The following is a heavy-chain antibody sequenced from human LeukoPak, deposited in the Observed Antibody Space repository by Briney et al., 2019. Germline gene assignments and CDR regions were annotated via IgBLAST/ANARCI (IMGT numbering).Heavy chain of an antibody. J-gene: IGHJ4*02. Sequence: GGSLRLSCAASGFTFSSYGMHWVRQAPGKGLEWVAVISYDGSNKYYADSVKGRFTISRDNSKNTLYLQMSSLRAEDTAVYYCAKDWATIPSNYFDYWGQGTLVTVSS. CDR3: AKDWATIPSNYFDY. CDR1: GFTFSSYG. CDR2: ISYDGSNK. D-gene: IGHD5-12*01. V-gene: IGHV3-30*18.